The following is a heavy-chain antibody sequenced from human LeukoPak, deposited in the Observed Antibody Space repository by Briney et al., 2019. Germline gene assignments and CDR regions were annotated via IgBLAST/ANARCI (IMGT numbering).Heavy chain of an antibody. CDR1: GYSISSGYY. V-gene: IGHV4-38-2*02. CDR3: ARVSIAVAVDY. Sequence: SETLSLTCTDSGYSISSGYYWGWIRQPPGKGLEWIGSIYHSGSTYYNPSLKSRVTISVDTSKNQFSLKLSSVTAADTAVYYCARVSIAVAVDYWGQGTLVTVSS. J-gene: IGHJ4*02. D-gene: IGHD6-19*01. CDR2: IYHSGST.